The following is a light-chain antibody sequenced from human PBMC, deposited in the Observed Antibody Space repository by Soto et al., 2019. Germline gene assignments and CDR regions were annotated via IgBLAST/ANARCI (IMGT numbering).Light chain of an antibody. CDR2: GAS. CDR3: QQYNNWPRA. Sequence: ELVMTQSPATLSVSPGERVTLSCRASQSVSSNLAWYQQKPGQAPRLLIYGASTRATGIPIRFSGSGSGTEFTLTISSLQSEDFVVYYCQQYNNWPRAFGQGTKVEIK. J-gene: IGKJ1*01. V-gene: IGKV3D-15*01. CDR1: QSVSSN.